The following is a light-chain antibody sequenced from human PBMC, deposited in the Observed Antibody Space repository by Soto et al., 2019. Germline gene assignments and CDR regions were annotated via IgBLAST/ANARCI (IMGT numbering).Light chain of an antibody. Sequence: EIVMTQSPATLSVSPGERATLSCRASQSVSSNLAWYQQKPGQAPRLLIYGASTRATGIPARFSGSGSGTEFTLTISSLQSEDFAVNYCQQYNNWSPRTFGQGTKVEIK. V-gene: IGKV3-15*01. J-gene: IGKJ1*01. CDR1: QSVSSN. CDR3: QQYNNWSPRT. CDR2: GAS.